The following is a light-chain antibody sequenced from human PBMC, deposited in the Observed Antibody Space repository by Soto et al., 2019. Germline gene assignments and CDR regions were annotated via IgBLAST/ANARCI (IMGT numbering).Light chain of an antibody. V-gene: IGKV3D-15*01. Sequence: EIVLTQSPATQSVSPGERATLSCRASQSVSDNLAWYQQKPGQAPRLLLYGASIRATDIPARFSGSVSGTEFSLTISSLQSEDFAVYYCQQYNDWPLSFGGGTKVEIK. CDR2: GAS. J-gene: IGKJ4*01. CDR3: QQYNDWPLS. CDR1: QSVSDN.